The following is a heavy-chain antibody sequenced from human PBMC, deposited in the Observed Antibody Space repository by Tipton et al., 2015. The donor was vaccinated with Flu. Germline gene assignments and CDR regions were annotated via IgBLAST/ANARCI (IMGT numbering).Heavy chain of an antibody. CDR2: IYYSGNT. D-gene: IGHD5-24*01. V-gene: IGHV4-59*01. CDR3: ARDGDGYNRNYYYGMDV. CDR1: GRSMMSYY. Sequence: TLSLTCSVSGRSMMSYYWSWIRQPPGKGLEWIGYIYYSGNTNYNPSLKSRVSISIDRSKNQFSLKLNSVTAADTAIYYCARDGDGYNRNYYYGMDVWGQGTTVTVSS. J-gene: IGHJ6*02.